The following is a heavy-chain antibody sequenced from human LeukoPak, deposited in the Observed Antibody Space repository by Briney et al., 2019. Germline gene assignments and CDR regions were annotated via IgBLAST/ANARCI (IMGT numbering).Heavy chain of an antibody. V-gene: IGHV1-2*02. J-gene: IGHJ3*02. D-gene: IGHD7-27*01. CDR3: ARDPTGDVPAFDI. CDR1: GYTFTGYF. Sequence: ASVTVSCKASGYTFTGYFIHWVRQAPGQGPEWMGWINPKTGGTNFAQKFQDRVILTRDTSISTAYIELRSLKSDDTAVYYCARDPTGDVPAFDIWGRGTMVTVSS. CDR2: INPKTGGT.